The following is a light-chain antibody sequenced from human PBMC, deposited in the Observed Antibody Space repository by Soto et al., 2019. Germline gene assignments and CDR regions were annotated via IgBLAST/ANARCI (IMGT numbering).Light chain of an antibody. J-gene: IGKJ1*01. Sequence: EIVLTQSPDTLSLSPGERATLSCRASKSFSRSYLAWYQQKPGQAPRLLIYGASSRATGIPDRFSGSGSGTDFTLTISRLEPEDFAVYYCQVYAGSHLWTFGQGTKVEVK. CDR1: KSFSRSY. V-gene: IGKV3-20*01. CDR3: QVYAGSHLWT. CDR2: GAS.